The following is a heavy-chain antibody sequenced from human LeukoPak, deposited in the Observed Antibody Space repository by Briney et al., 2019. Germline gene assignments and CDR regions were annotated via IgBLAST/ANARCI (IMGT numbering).Heavy chain of an antibody. J-gene: IGHJ4*02. V-gene: IGHV3-7*01. CDR1: GFTFSRYW. D-gene: IGHD3-3*01. Sequence: GGSLRLSCAASGFTFSRYWMSWVRQAPGKGLEWVANIKQDGSEKYYVDSVKGRFTISRDNAKNSLYLQMNSLRAEDTAVYYCASNQYYDFWSVYQKYYFDYWGQGTLVTASS. CDR2: IKQDGSEK. CDR3: ASNQYYDFWSVYQKYYFDY.